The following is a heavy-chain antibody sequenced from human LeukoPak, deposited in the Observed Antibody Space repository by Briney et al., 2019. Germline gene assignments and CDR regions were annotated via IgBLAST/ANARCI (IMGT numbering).Heavy chain of an antibody. D-gene: IGHD5-18*01. CDR3: AREAGHTAMDYYFDY. CDR1: GYTFTGYY. CDR2: INPKTGGT. J-gene: IGHJ4*02. V-gene: IGHV1-2*02. Sequence: ASVKVSCKASGYTFTGYYMHWVRQAPGQGLEWMGWINPKTGGTNSAQRFQGRVTMTRDTSISTAYMELSRLRSDDTAVYYCAREAGHTAMDYYFDYWGQGTLVTVSS.